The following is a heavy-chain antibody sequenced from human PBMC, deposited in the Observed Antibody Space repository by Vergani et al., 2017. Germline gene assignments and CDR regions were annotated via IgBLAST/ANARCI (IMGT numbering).Heavy chain of an antibody. J-gene: IGHJ6*02. CDR1: GFTFDDYA. CDR3: ARVSSSWYYYYYGMDV. D-gene: IGHD6-13*01. V-gene: IGHV3-9*01. Sequence: EVQLVESGGGLVQPGRSLRLSCAASGFTFDDYAMHWVRQAPGKGLEWVSGISWNSGSIGYADSVKGRFTISRDNAKNSLYLQMNSLRAEDTAVYYCARVSSSWYYYYYGMDVWGQGTTVTVSS. CDR2: ISWNSGSI.